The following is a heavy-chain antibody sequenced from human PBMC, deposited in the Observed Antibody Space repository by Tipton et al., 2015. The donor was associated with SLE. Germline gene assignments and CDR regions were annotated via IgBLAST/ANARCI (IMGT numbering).Heavy chain of an antibody. CDR2: ISGSGGST. V-gene: IGHV3-23*01. D-gene: IGHD6-13*01. Sequence: SLRLSCAASGFTFSSYAMSWVRPAPGKGLEWVSAISGSGGSTYYADSVKGRFTISRDNSKNTLYLQMNSLRAEDTAVYYCAKEAAALVRGNYFDYWGQGTLVTVTA. J-gene: IGHJ4*02. CDR3: AKEAAALVRGNYFDY. CDR1: GFTFSSYA.